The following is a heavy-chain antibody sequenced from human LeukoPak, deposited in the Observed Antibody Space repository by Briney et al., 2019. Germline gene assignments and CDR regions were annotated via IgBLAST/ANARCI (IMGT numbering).Heavy chain of an antibody. CDR3: AITPPAYYIPKTFDY. Sequence: ASVKVSCKVSGYTLTELSMHWVRQAPGKGLAWMGGFDPEDGETIYAQKFQGRVTMTEDTSTDTAYMELSSLRSEDTAVYYCAITPPAYYIPKTFDYWGQGTLVTVSS. D-gene: IGHD3-9*01. CDR2: FDPEDGET. CDR1: GYTLTELS. V-gene: IGHV1-24*01. J-gene: IGHJ4*02.